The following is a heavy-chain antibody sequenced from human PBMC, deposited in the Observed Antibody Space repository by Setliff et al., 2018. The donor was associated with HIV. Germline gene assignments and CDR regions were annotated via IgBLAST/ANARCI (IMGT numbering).Heavy chain of an antibody. CDR3: ATHFDSSSWYSFDY. D-gene: IGHD6-13*01. V-gene: IGHV4-4*07. J-gene: IGHJ4*02. CDR1: GDSIRNDY. CDR2: IYTSGIT. Sequence: SETLSPTCPVSGDSIRNDYWTWIRQSPEKGLEWIGHIYTSGITNYNPSLKSRVTMSGDTSKNQFSLKVRSVTVADTAVYYCATHFDSSSWYSFDYWGQGTLVTVSS.